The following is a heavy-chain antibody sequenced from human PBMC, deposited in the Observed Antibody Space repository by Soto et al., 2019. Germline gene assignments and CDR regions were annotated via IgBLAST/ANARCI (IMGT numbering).Heavy chain of an antibody. Sequence: QLVQSGPQVKKPGASVRVSCKASGYSFGTYGLSWVRQAPGQGLEWMGWISAYSGSTSYAQNFQDRVTLTTDTTTSTGYLELSSLRSDDTAIYYCASEIVCSNGNCYNDFWGQGTLVTVSS. V-gene: IGHV1-18*01. J-gene: IGHJ4*02. D-gene: IGHD2-15*01. CDR3: ASEIVCSNGNCYNDF. CDR2: ISAYSGST. CDR1: GYSFGTYG.